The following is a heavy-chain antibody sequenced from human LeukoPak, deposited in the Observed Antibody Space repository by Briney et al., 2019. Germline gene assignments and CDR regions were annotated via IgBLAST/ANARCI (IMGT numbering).Heavy chain of an antibody. CDR2: INHSGST. CDR1: RGSVSSGDYY. J-gene: IGHJ6*02. V-gene: IGHV4-61*08. CDR3: ARGKRIAARYYYGMDV. D-gene: IGHD6-6*01. Sequence: PSETLSLTCTVSRGSVSSGDYYWSWIRQPPGKGLEWIGEINHSGSTNYNPSLKSRVTISVDTSKNQFSLKLSSVTAADTAVYYCARGKRIAARYYYGMDVWGQGTTVTVSS.